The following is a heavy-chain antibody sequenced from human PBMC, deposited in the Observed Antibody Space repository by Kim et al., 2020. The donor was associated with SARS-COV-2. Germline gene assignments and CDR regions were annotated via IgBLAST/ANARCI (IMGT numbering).Heavy chain of an antibody. V-gene: IGHV3-33*04. CDR1: GYTFSGYG. J-gene: IGHJ3*02. CDR3: ARESRDALDI. Sequence: GGSLRLSCEASGYTFSGYGMHWVRQAPGKGLEWVAVIWHDGSRKYYADSLKGRFIISRDNSKNTIYAQMNYLRAEDTALYYCARESRDALDIWGQGTMVTVSS. CDR2: IWHDGSRK.